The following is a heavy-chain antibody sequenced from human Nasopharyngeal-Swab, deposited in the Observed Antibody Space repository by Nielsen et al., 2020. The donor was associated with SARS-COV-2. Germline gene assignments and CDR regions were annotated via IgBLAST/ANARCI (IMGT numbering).Heavy chain of an antibody. CDR1: GGSISSYS. CDR2: IYYIGST. D-gene: IGHD1-26*01. J-gene: IGHJ5*02. Sequence: SETLFLTCPVSGGSISSYSWSWIRQLPGKGLGWIGYIYYIGSTNYNPSLKSRVTLSVDTPKNQFSLKLSSVTAADTAVYYCARGGNGWELLRRHWFDPWGQGTLVTVSS. V-gene: IGHV4-59*01. CDR3: ARGGNGWELLRRHWFDP.